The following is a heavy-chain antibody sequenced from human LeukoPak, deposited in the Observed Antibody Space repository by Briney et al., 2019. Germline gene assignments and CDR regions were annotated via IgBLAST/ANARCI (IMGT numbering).Heavy chain of an antibody. D-gene: IGHD3-9*01. CDR3: GREPNLTGSRHFDH. CDR1: GGSISSYY. V-gene: IGHV4-4*07. J-gene: IGHJ4*02. CDR2: IYTSGST. Sequence: SETLSLTCTVSGGSISSYYRSWIRQPAGKGLEWIGRIYTSGSTTYNPFLKSRVTMSVDTSKNQFSLKLSSVTAADTAVYYCGREPNLTGSRHFDHWGQGTLVTVSS.